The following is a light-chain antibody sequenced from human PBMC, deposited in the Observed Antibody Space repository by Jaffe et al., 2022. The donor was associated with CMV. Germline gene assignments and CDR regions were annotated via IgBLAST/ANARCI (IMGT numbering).Light chain of an antibody. V-gene: IGKV3-20*01. CDR3: QHYDNSPPMYT. Sequence: EFVLTQSPGTLSLSPGERATLSCRASRISSSSHLTWYQQKPGQAPRLLIYGASIRATGVPDRFSGSGSGTDFTLTISRLEPEDFAVYYCQHYDNSPPMYTFGQGTKLDIK. CDR1: RISSSSH. J-gene: IGKJ2*01. CDR2: GAS.